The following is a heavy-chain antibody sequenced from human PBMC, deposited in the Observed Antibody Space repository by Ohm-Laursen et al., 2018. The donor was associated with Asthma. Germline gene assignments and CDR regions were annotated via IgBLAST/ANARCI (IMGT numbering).Heavy chain of an antibody. D-gene: IGHD3-16*02. CDR2: IYPGDSDT. CDR3: ARQPHEGDYVWGSYRAPFDY. J-gene: IGHJ4*02. Sequence: ESLKISCKGSGYSFTSYWIGWVRQMPGKGLEWMGIIYPGDSDTRYSPSFQGQVTISADKSISTAYLQWSSLKASDTAMYYCARQPHEGDYVWGSYRAPFDYWGQGTLVTVSS. V-gene: IGHV5-51*01. CDR1: GYSFTSYW.